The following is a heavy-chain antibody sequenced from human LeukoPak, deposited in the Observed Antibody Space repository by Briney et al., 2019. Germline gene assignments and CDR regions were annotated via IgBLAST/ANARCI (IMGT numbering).Heavy chain of an antibody. Sequence: GRSLTLSCAASAFTFSSYSMNSVRQAPGEGLECVSSISSSSSYTYYTDSVKGRFTISRDNAKNSLYLQMNSLRAEDTAVYYCARDSIGVLYYGSGSFMFDYWGQGTLVTVSS. D-gene: IGHD3-10*01. CDR2: ISSSSSYT. CDR1: AFTFSSYS. CDR3: ARDSIGVLYYGSGSFMFDY. J-gene: IGHJ4*02. V-gene: IGHV3-21*01.